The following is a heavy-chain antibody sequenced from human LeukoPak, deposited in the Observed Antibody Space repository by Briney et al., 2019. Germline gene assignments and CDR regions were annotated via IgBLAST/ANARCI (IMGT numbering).Heavy chain of an antibody. V-gene: IGHV3-30*01. CDR2: MSYDGSIE. J-gene: IGHJ5*02. Sequence: GRSLRLSCAASGFTFSHYTMHWVRQAPGKGREGVAVMSYDGSIEYYADSVKRRFTLPRDNSKNTLYLQMNSLRAEDTAVYYCARDLTPLMSQSRGNWFDPWGQGTLVTVSS. CDR3: ARDLTPLMSQSRGNWFDP. CDR1: GFTFSHYT. D-gene: IGHD2-8*01.